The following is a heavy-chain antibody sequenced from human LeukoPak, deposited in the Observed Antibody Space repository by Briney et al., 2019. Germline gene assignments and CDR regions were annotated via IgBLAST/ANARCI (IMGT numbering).Heavy chain of an antibody. V-gene: IGHV4-39*01. J-gene: IGHJ4*02. CDR2: IYYTGNT. Sequence: SETLSLTCTVSGVSISSSNSYWGWIRQPPGKGLEWVGSIYYTGNTYYNASLKSRVTISIDTSKNQISLRLTSVTATDTAMYYCARPQYSGSYYDYWGQGTLVTVSS. CDR1: GVSISSSNSY. CDR3: ARPQYSGSYYDY. D-gene: IGHD1-26*01.